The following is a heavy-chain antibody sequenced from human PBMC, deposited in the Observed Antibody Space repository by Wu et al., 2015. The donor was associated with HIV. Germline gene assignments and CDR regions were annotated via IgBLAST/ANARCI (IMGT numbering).Heavy chain of an antibody. CDR3: VRDTPLTGQT. D-gene: IGHD1-20*01. V-gene: IGHV1-69*13. CDR1: GGIFSNFG. Sequence: QVQLEQSGAEMKKPGSSMKVSCKASGGIFSNFGVSWLRQAPRQGPVWLGGIIPMFKTPNYAREFRGRVTISADESTSTVYLELRGLRFGDTAVYLCVRDTPLTGQTWGLGTLVTVSS. CDR2: IIPMFKTP. J-gene: IGHJ4*02.